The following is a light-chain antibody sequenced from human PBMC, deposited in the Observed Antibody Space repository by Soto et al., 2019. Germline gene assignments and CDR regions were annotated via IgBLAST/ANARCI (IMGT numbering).Light chain of an antibody. Sequence: QSVLTQPASVSGSPGQSITISCTGNSRDVGIYNLVSWYQLHPGKVPKLIIYEDAKRPSGISSRFSGSESGITAFLTISGLQAEDEADYYCCSYAGSSTYVFGTGTKVTVL. J-gene: IGLJ1*01. CDR3: CSYAGSSTYV. V-gene: IGLV2-23*01. CDR1: SRDVGIYNL. CDR2: EDA.